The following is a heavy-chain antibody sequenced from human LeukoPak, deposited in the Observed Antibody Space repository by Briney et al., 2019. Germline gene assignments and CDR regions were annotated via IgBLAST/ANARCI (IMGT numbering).Heavy chain of an antibody. V-gene: IGHV3-7*04. CDR3: ARATYSGPGH. D-gene: IGHD3-16*01. J-gene: IGHJ4*02. Sequence: GGSLRLSCAASGFTFSDYWMSWVRQTPGKGLEWVANISPDGSERYYVDSVKGRFTISRDNAKKSPDLQTVSLRAPDTAVYHCARATYSGPGHWGQGNPVSVSS. CDR1: GFTFSDYW. CDR2: ISPDGSER.